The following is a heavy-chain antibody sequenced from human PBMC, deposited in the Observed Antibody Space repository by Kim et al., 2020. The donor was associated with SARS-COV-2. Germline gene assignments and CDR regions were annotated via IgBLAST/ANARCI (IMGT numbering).Heavy chain of an antibody. D-gene: IGHD3-22*01. CDR3: ARGSYDSMGGDAFDI. Sequence: QKFQGSVTMTRDTTTSTVYMELSSLRSEDTAVYYCARGSYDSMGGDAFDIWGQGTMVTVSS. J-gene: IGHJ3*02. V-gene: IGHV1-46*01.